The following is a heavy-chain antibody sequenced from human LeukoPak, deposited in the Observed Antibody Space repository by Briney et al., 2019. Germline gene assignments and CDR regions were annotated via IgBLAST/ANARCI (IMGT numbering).Heavy chain of an antibody. Sequence: ASVKVSCKASGYTFTGYYMHWVRQAPGQGLEWMGWINPNSGGTNYAQKFQGRVTITADKSTSTAYMELSSLRSEDTAVYYCARDPSLTTYYYDSSGYYYPDDYWGQGTLVTVSS. CDR3: ARDPSLTTYYYDSSGYYYPDDY. V-gene: IGHV1-2*02. J-gene: IGHJ4*02. CDR1: GYTFTGYY. D-gene: IGHD3-22*01. CDR2: INPNSGGT.